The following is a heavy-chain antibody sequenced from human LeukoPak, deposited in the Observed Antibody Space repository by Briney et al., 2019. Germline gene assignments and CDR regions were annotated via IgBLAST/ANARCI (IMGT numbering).Heavy chain of an antibody. CDR3: ARTSGMSTVYYYYMDV. V-gene: IGHV4-59*01. J-gene: IGHJ6*03. CDR2: IFYSGSS. CDR1: GGSISSYY. Sequence: SETLSLTCTVSGGSISSYYWSWIRQPPGKGLEWIGYIFYSGSSNYHPSLKSRVTISVDTSKNQFSLKMTSVTTADAALYYCARTSGMSTVYYYYMDVWGKGTTVIVSS. D-gene: IGHD4-11*01.